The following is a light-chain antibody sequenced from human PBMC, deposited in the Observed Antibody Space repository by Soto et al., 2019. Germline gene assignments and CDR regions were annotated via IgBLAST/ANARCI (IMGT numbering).Light chain of an antibody. CDR2: GAS. CDR1: QSVSSN. J-gene: IGKJ5*01. V-gene: IGKV3-15*01. Sequence: EIVMTQSPATLSVSPGERATLSCRASQSVSSNLAWYQQKPGQAPRLLIYGASTRATGIPARFSGSGSGTEFTLSISSLQSEDFAFYYCQQYNNWPPLFGQGTRLEMK. CDR3: QQYNNWPPL.